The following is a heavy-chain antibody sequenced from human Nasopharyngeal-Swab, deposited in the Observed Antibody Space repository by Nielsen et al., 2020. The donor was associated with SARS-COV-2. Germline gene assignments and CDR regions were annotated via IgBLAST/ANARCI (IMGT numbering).Heavy chain of an antibody. CDR1: GGSFNGYY. J-gene: IGHJ6*02. Sequence: SETLSLTCAVYGGSFNGYYWSWIRQPPGKGLEWIGEINHSGSTNYNPSLKSRVTISVDTSKNQFSLKVSSVTAADTAVYYCARVYRSGSYYMSIYYYYGMDVWGQGTTVTVSS. CDR3: ARVYRSGSYYMSIYYYYGMDV. CDR2: INHSGST. V-gene: IGHV4-34*01. D-gene: IGHD3-10*01.